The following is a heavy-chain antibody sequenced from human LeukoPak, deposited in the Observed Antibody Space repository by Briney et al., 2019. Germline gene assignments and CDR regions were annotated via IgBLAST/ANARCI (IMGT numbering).Heavy chain of an antibody. J-gene: IGHJ6*02. CDR2: IYYSGST. CDR3: ARSRYDILTGYYGPAYYGMDV. CDR1: GGSISSGGYY. D-gene: IGHD3-9*01. V-gene: IGHV4-31*03. Sequence: SETLSLTCTVSGGSISSGGYYWSWIRQHPGKGLEWIGYIYYSGSTYYNPSLKSRVTISVDTSKNQFSLKLSSVTAADTAVYYCARSRYDILTGYYGPAYYGMDVWGQGTTVTVFS.